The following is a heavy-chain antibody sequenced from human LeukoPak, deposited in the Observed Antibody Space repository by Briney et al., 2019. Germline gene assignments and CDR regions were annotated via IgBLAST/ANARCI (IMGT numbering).Heavy chain of an antibody. CDR2: ISSSSSYI. V-gene: IGHV3-21*01. CDR3: ARGTYYDILTIDY. CDR1: GFTFSSYS. J-gene: IGHJ4*02. D-gene: IGHD3-9*01. Sequence: PGGSLRLSCAASGFTFSSYSMNWVRQAPGRGLEWVSSISSSSSYIYYADSVKGRFTISRDNAKNSLYLQMNSLRAEDTAVYYCARGTYYDILTIDYWGQGTLVTVSS.